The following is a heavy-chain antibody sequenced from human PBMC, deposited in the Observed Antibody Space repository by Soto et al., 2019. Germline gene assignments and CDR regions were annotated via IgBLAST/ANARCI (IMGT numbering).Heavy chain of an antibody. J-gene: IGHJ6*01. CDR3: ARERGAGMDV. D-gene: IGHD4-17*01. CDR2: ISTGSSSI. V-gene: IGHV3-48*01. Sequence: EVQLAESGGDLVQPGGSLRLSCVASGFTFSTYSRNWVRQAPGKGLEWVSYISTGSSSIFYAGSVRGRFTISRDNARNSLYLQMNTLRAEDTGVYYCARERGAGMDVWGQGTTVTV. CDR1: GFTFSTYS.